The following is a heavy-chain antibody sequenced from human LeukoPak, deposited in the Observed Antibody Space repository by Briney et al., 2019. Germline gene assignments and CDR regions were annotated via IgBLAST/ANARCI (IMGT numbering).Heavy chain of an antibody. CDR3: ARDVSSNFDY. Sequence: GGSLRLSCAASGFTVSNNYVSWVRQAPGKGLEWVAVISYDGSNKYYADSVKGRFTISRDNSKNTLYLQMNSLRAEDTAVYYCARDVSSNFDYWGQGTLVTVSS. J-gene: IGHJ4*02. D-gene: IGHD6-13*01. CDR2: ISYDGSNK. V-gene: IGHV3-30-3*01. CDR1: GFTVSNNY.